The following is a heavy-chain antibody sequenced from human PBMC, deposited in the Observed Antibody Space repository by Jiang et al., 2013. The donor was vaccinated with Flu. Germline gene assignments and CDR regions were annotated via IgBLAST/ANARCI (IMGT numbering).Heavy chain of an antibody. CDR2: ISGSGGST. CDR3: AKDPNIVVVVAATGDDY. D-gene: IGHD2-15*01. V-gene: IGHV3-23*01. CDR1: GFTFSSYA. Sequence: VQLLESGGGLVQPGGSLRLSCAASGFTFSSYAMSWVRQAPGKGLEWVSAISGSGGSTYYADSVKGRFTISRDNSKNTLYLQMNSLRAEDTAVYYCAKDPNIVVVVAATGDDYWGQGTLVTVSS. J-gene: IGHJ4*02.